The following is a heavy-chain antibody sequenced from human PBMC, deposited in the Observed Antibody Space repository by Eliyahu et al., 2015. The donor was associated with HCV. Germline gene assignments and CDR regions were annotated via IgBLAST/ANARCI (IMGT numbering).Heavy chain of an antibody. J-gene: IGHJ6*02. CDR3: ARERRDYDFWSGYYPNSGDVFGGMDV. V-gene: IGHV4-59*01. CDR2: IYYSGST. Sequence: QVQLQESGPGLVKPSETLSLTCTVSGGSISSYYWSWIRQPPGKGLEWIGYIYYSGSTNYNPSLKSRVTISVDTSKNQFSLKLSSVTAADTAVYYCARERRDYDFWSGYYPNSGDVFGGMDVWGQGTTVTVSS. CDR1: GGSISSYY. D-gene: IGHD3-3*01.